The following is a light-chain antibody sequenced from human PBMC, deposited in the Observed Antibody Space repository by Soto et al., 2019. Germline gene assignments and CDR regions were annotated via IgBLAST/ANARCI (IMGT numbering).Light chain of an antibody. Sequence: DIHMTRSPSSLSASVGDRFTITCRGSQSISTYLNWYQQKSGNAPKLLIYDVSTLQTGVPSRFSGSGSGTDFTLTISSLKSADFAVYYCQQYYNWHTITFGQGTRLEIK. CDR1: QSISTY. J-gene: IGKJ5*01. V-gene: IGKV1-39*01. CDR2: DVS. CDR3: QQYYNWHTIT.